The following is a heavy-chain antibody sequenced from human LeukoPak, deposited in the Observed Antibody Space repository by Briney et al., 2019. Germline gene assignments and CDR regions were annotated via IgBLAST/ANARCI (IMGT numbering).Heavy chain of an antibody. D-gene: IGHD3-22*01. V-gene: IGHV4-59*01. J-gene: IGHJ4*02. Sequence: PSETLSLTCTVSGDSISTYYWCWIRQPPRKGLEWIGYIYYTGSTTYNPSLKSRLTISIDTSKNQFSLNLISLTAADTAVYYCARGRGDSRGTSFDSWGQGTLVTVSS. CDR1: GDSISTYY. CDR3: ARGRGDSRGTSFDS. CDR2: IYYTGST.